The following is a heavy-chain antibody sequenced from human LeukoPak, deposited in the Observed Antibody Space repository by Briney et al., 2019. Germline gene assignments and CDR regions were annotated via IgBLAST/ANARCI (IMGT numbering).Heavy chain of an antibody. V-gene: IGHV4-34*01. D-gene: IGHD3-16*02. CDR2: TNHSGST. J-gene: IGHJ4*02. CDR3: ARGPGDYVWGSYRRFDY. CDR1: GGSFSGYY. Sequence: SETLSLTCAVYGGSFSGYYWSWIRQPPGKGLEWIGETNHSGSTNYNPSLKSRVTISVDTSKNQFSLKLSSVTAADTAVYYCARGPGDYVWGSYRRFDYWGQGTLVTVSS.